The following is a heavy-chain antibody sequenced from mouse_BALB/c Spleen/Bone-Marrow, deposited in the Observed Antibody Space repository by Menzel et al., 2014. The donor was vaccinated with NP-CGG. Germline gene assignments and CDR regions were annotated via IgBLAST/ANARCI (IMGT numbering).Heavy chain of an antibody. D-gene: IGHD1-1*01. CDR1: GFTFSDYY. V-gene: IGHV5-12*02. Sequence: EVHLVESGGVLVQPGGSLKLSCATSGFTFSDYYMYWVRQTPEKRLEWVARISDGGGSTYYPDTVKGRFTISRDNAKNTLYLQMSRLKSEDTAMYYCARQGYYGSSYWFFDVWGAGTTVTVSS. CDR3: ARQGYYGSSYWFFDV. J-gene: IGHJ1*01. CDR2: ISDGGGST.